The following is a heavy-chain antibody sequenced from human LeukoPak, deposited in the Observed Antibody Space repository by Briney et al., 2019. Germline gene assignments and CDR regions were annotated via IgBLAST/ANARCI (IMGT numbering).Heavy chain of an antibody. V-gene: IGHV1-58*02. Sequence: SVKVSCKASGFTFTSSAMQWVRQARGQRLEWIGWIVVGSGNTNYAQKFQERVTITRDMSTSTAYMELSSLRSEDTAVYYCARRGIVVVPAARDYYYYYMDVWGKGTTVTVPS. J-gene: IGHJ6*03. CDR2: IVVGSGNT. CDR3: ARRGIVVVPAARDYYYYYMDV. D-gene: IGHD2-2*01. CDR1: GFTFTSSA.